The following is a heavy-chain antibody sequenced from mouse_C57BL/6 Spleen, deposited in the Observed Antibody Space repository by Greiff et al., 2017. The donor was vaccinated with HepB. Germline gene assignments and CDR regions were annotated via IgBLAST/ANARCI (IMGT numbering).Heavy chain of an antibody. J-gene: IGHJ2*01. CDR2: INPNNGGT. Sequence: VQLQQSGPELVKPGASVKISCKASGYTFTDYYMNWVKQSHGKSLEWIGDINPNNGGTSYNQKFKGKATLTVDKSSSTAYMELRSLTSEDSAVYYCARRLPDYFDYWGQGTTLTVSS. CDR1: GYTFTDYY. CDR3: ARRLPDYFDY. V-gene: IGHV1-26*01.